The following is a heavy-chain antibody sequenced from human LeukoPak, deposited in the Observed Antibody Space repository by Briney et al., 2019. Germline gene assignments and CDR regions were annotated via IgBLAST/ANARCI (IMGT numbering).Heavy chain of an antibody. J-gene: IGHJ4*02. CDR1: GFTFSSYG. V-gene: IGHV3-30*18. Sequence: GGSLRLSCAASGFTFSSYGMHWVRQAPGKGLGWVAVISYDGSNKYYADSVRGRFTISRDNSKNTLYLQMNSLRAEDTAVYYCAKDDRRYSGYDYLPIDYWGQGTLVTVSS. CDR2: ISYDGSNK. CDR3: AKDDRRYSGYDYLPIDY. D-gene: IGHD5-12*01.